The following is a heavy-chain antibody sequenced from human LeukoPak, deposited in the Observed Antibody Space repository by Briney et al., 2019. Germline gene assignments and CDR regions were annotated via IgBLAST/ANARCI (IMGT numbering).Heavy chain of an antibody. CDR3: AKLSQPYYYYGMDV. Sequence: GGSLRLSCAASGFTFSSYAMSWVRQAPGKGLEWVSVISGTGANTYYADSVKGRFTISRDNSKNTLYLQMNSLRAEDTAVYYCAKLSQPYYYYGMDVWGQGTTVTVSS. CDR2: ISGTGANT. CDR1: GFTFSSYA. V-gene: IGHV3-23*01. J-gene: IGHJ6*02.